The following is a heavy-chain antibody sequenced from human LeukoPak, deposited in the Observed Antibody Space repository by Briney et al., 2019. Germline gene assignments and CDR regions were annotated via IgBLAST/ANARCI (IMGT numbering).Heavy chain of an antibody. CDR3: ARDGSDCGGDCYSSWFDP. Sequence: GGSLRLSCAASGFTFSSYGMHWVRQAPGKGLEWVAFIRYDGSNKYYADSVKGRFTISRDNSKNTLYLQMKSLRAEDTAVYYCARDGSDCGGDCYSSWFDPWGQGTLVTVSS. V-gene: IGHV3-30*02. J-gene: IGHJ5*02. CDR2: IRYDGSNK. CDR1: GFTFSSYG. D-gene: IGHD2-21*02.